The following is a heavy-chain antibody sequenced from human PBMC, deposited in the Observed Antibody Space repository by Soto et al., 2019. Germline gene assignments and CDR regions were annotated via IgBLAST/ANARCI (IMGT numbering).Heavy chain of an antibody. CDR2: IYSSGST. D-gene: IGHD1-20*01. V-gene: IGHV4-31*03. CDR1: GGSISSGGYY. CDR3: ARNITLATSTYGIDS. J-gene: IGHJ6*02. Sequence: LSLTCTVSGGSISSGGYYWSWIRQHPGKGLEWIGYIYSSGSTYYNPSLKRRLTISVDTSKNQFSLQLMYVTAAEKAAYYCARNITLATSTYGIDSWGQGTMVTVSS.